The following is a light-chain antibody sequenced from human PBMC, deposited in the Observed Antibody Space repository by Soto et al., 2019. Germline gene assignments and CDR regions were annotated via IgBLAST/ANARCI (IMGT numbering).Light chain of an antibody. Sequence: DIQMTQSPSTLSASLGDRVTITCRASQSSSNWLAWYQQKPGKAPKLLIYKVSDLESGVPSRFSGSGSGTEFILTISRLQPDYFATYYRHQYYCYPFTFGQGTKLEI. V-gene: IGKV1-5*03. CDR2: KVS. J-gene: IGKJ2*01. CDR1: QSSSNW. CDR3: HQYYCYPFT.